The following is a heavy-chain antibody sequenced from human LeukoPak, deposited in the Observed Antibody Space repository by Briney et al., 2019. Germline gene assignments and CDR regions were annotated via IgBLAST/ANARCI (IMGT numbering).Heavy chain of an antibody. CDR3: ARREDYSNYFDY. D-gene: IGHD4-11*01. V-gene: IGHV3-20*04. CDR2: INWNGGST. J-gene: IGHJ4*02. CDR1: GFTFDDYG. Sequence: GGSLRLSCAASGFTFDDYGMSWVRQAPGKGLEWVSGINWNGGSTGYADSVKGRFTISRDNARNSLYLQMNSLRAEDTALYYCARREDYSNYFDYWGQGTLVTVSS.